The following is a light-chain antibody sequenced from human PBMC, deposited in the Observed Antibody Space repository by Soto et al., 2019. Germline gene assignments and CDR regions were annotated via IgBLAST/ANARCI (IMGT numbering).Light chain of an antibody. CDR3: QQYNSYSPET. V-gene: IGKV1-5*01. J-gene: IGKJ1*01. Sequence: DIQMTQSPSTLSASVGDRVTITCRASQSISSWLAWYQQKPGKAPKLLIYDASSLESGVPSRFSGSGSGTEFTLTISSLQLDDFATYYCQQYNSYSPETFGQGTKVEIK. CDR1: QSISSW. CDR2: DAS.